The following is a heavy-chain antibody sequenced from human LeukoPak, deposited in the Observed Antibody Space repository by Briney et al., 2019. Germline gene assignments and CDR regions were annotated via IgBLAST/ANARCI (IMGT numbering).Heavy chain of an antibody. V-gene: IGHV3-23*01. CDR3: AKDPAPAGTEGGGGYFQH. J-gene: IGHJ1*01. CDR2: ISGSGGST. Sequence: GGSLRLSCAASGFTFSSYAMSWVRQAPGKGLEWVSAISGSGGSTYYADSVKGRFTIPRDNSKNTLYLQMNSLRAEDTAVYYCAKDPAPAGTEGGGGYFQHWGQGTLVTVSS. D-gene: IGHD1-1*01. CDR1: GFTFSSYA.